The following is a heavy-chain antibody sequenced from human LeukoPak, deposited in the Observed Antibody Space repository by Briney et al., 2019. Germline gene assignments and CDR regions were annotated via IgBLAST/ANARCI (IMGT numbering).Heavy chain of an antibody. V-gene: IGHV4-34*01. CDR3: ARGQMMYYDFWSATNWFDP. CDR1: GGSFSGYY. D-gene: IGHD3-3*01. J-gene: IGHJ5*02. Sequence: SETLSLTCAVYGGSFSGYYWSWIRQPPGKGLEWIGEINHSGSTNYNPSLKSRVTISVDTSKNQFSLKLSSVTAADTAVYYCARGQMMYYDFWSATNWFDPWGQGTLVTVSS. CDR2: INHSGST.